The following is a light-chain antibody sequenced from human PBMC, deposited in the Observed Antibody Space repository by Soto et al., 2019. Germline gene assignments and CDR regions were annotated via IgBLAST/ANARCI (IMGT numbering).Light chain of an antibody. CDR1: STDVGNSKF. CDR3: CSQAGTCTLV. CDR2: EGT. J-gene: IGLJ3*02. V-gene: IGLV2-23*01. Sequence: QSALTQPASVSGSPGQSLTISCTGSSTDVGNSKFVSWYQLHPGQAPKLMIYEGTKRPSGTSNRFSGSYSGNTASLTISGLQTEDEADYYCCSQAGTCTLVFGGGTKLTVL.